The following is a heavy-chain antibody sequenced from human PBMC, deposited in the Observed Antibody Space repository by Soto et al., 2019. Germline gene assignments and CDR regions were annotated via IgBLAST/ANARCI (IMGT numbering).Heavy chain of an antibody. Sequence: QVQLQESGPGLVKPSETLSLTCTVSGGSISSYYWSWIRQPPGKGLEWIGYIYYSGSTNYNPSLTSRVTLSVDTSKNQFSLKLSSVTAADTAVYYCARGGWRQIDYWGQGTLVTVSS. D-gene: IGHD3-3*01. V-gene: IGHV4-59*08. CDR3: ARGGWRQIDY. CDR1: GGSISSYY. J-gene: IGHJ4*02. CDR2: IYYSGST.